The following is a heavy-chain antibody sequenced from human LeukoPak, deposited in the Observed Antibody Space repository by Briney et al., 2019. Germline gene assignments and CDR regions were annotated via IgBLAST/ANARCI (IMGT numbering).Heavy chain of an antibody. D-gene: IGHD3-22*01. J-gene: IGHJ3*02. CDR1: GGSISSYY. V-gene: IGHV4-59*01. CDR3: ARVQYYYDSSGYYTGAFDI. Sequence: KSSETLSLTCTVSGGSISSYYWSWIRQPPGKGLEWIGYIYYSGSTNYNPSLKSRVTISVDTSKNQFSLKLSSVTAADTAVYYCARVQYYYDSSGYYTGAFDIWGQGTMVTVSS. CDR2: IYYSGST.